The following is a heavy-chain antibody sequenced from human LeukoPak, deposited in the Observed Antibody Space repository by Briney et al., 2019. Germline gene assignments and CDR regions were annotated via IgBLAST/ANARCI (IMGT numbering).Heavy chain of an antibody. J-gene: IGHJ4*02. Sequence: PSETLSLTCTVSGGSISSYYWSWIRQPPGKGLEWIGYISKSGSTNYNPSLKSRVTISLDTSKNQFSLKLSSVPAADTAMYYCARVTVTTPEYYFDYWGQGTLVTVSS. CDR2: ISKSGST. CDR3: ARVTVTTPEYYFDY. CDR1: GGSISSYY. D-gene: IGHD4-17*01. V-gene: IGHV4-59*01.